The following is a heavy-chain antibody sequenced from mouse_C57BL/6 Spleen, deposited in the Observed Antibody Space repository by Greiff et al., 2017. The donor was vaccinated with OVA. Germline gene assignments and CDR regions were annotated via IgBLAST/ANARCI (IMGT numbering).Heavy chain of an antibody. Sequence: VQLVESGPGLVQPSQSLSITCTVSGFSLTSYGVHWVRQSPGKGLEWLGVIWSGGSTDYNAAFISRLSISKDNSKSQVFFKMNSLQADDTAIYYCARMDSNYGAMDYWGQGTSVTVSS. CDR2: IWSGGST. CDR3: ARMDSNYGAMDY. CDR1: GFSLTSYG. V-gene: IGHV2-2*01. J-gene: IGHJ4*01. D-gene: IGHD2-5*01.